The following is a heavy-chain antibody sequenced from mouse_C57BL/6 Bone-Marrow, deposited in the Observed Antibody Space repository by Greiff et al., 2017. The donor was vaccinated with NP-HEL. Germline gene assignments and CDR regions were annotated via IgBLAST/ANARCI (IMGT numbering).Heavy chain of an antibody. CDR1: GFNIKDYY. V-gene: IGHV14-2*01. D-gene: IGHD2-3*01. Sequence: EVQRVESGAELVKPGASVKLSCTASGFNIKDYYMHWVKQRTEQGLEWIGRIDPEDGEPKYAPKFPGKATITADTSSNTAYLQLSSLTSEDTAVYYCAMGGYYDWYFDVWGTGTTVTVSS. CDR3: AMGGYYDWYFDV. J-gene: IGHJ1*03. CDR2: IDPEDGEP.